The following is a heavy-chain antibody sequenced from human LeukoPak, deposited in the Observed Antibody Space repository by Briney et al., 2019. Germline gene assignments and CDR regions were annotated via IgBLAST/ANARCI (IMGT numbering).Heavy chain of an antibody. CDR2: IIPILGIA. CDR1: GGTFSSYA. Sequence: SVKVSCKASGGTFSSYAIIWVRQAPGQGLEWMGRIIPILGIANYAQKFQGRVTITADKSTSTAYMELSSLRSEDTAVYYCARDFGYSYGPHFDYWGQGTLVTVSS. V-gene: IGHV1-69*04. D-gene: IGHD5-18*01. J-gene: IGHJ4*02. CDR3: ARDFGYSYGPHFDY.